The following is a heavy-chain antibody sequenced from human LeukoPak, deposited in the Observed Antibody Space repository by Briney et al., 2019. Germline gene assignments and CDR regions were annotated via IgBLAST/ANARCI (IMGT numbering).Heavy chain of an antibody. CDR2: TYYRSKWYN. Sequence: SQALSLTCAISGDSVSSNSAAWSWIRQSPSRGLEWLGRTYYRSKWYNDYAVAVKSRITINPDTSKSQFSLQLNSVTPEDTAVYYCARESLYNWIFDYWGQGTLATVSS. CDR3: ARESLYNWIFDY. J-gene: IGHJ4*02. V-gene: IGHV6-1*01. CDR1: GDSVSSNSAA. D-gene: IGHD1-1*01.